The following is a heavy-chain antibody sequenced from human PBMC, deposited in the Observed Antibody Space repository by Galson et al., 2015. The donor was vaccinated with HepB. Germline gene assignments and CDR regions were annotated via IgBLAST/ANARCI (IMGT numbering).Heavy chain of an antibody. D-gene: IGHD3-3*01. CDR3: VKVGTYYTDY. J-gene: IGHJ4*02. CDR2: ISSNGGST. Sequence: SLRLSCAASGFTFSSYAMHWVRQAPGKGLEYVSAISSNGGSTYYADSVKGRFTISRDNSKNTLYLQMSSLRAEDTAVYYCVKVGTYYTDYWGQGTLVTVSS. CDR1: GFTFSSYA. V-gene: IGHV3-64D*06.